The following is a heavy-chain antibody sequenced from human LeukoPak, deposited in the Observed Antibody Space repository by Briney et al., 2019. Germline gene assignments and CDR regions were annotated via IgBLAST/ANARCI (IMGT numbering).Heavy chain of an antibody. J-gene: IGHJ4*02. CDR1: GGSISSYY. Sequence: SETLSLTCTVSGGSISSYYWRWIRQPPGKGLEWIGYIYYSGSTNYNPSLKSRVTISVDTSKNQFSLKLSSVTAADTAVYYCTRTLIRYSEFDYWGQGTLVTVSS. D-gene: IGHD5-18*01. V-gene: IGHV4-59*01. CDR2: IYYSGST. CDR3: TRTLIRYSEFDY.